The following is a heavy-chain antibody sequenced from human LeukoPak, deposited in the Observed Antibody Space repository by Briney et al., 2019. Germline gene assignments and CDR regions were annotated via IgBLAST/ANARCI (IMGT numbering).Heavy chain of an antibody. CDR1: GFTFRTFS. CDR3: ASGYYFSDGSKSGFDH. CDR2: ISSSGATM. Sequence: PGGSLRLSCEPSGFTFRTFSMDWVRQAPGEGLEWVSYISSSGATMYYADSVKGRFTISRDNAKSSLFMQMNSLRAEDTAVYYCASGYYFSDGSKSGFDHWGQGTLVTVSS. J-gene: IGHJ4*02. V-gene: IGHV3-48*01. D-gene: IGHD3-10*01.